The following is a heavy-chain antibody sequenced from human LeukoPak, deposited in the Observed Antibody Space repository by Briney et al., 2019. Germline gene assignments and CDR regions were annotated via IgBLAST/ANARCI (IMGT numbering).Heavy chain of an antibody. Sequence: PSETLSLTCAVYGGSFSGYYWSWIRQPPGKGLEWIGSIYHSGSTYYNPSLKSRVTISVDTSKNQFSLKLSSVTAADTAVYYCARGTDENNWFDPWGQGILVTVSS. D-gene: IGHD4-17*01. CDR3: ARGTDENNWFDP. V-gene: IGHV4-34*01. CDR2: IYHSGST. J-gene: IGHJ5*02. CDR1: GGSFSGYY.